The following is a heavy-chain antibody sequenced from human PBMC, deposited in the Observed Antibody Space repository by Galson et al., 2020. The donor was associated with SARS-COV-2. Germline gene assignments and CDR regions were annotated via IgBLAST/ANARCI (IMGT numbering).Heavy chain of an antibody. CDR1: GFSVTRGHF. V-gene: IGHV4-38-2*01. CDR2: FYQDGTS. D-gene: IGHD2-8*02. Sequence: SETLSLTCAVSGFSVTRGHFWGWVRQPPGKGLEWIGNFYQDGTSYYNPSLKSRVSISIDTSSNLFSLRLTSVTAADTGVYYCARHAAGCSGCRCTHHYFAAMDVWGQGTTVIVSS. J-gene: IGHJ6*02. CDR3: ARHAAGCSGCRCTHHYFAAMDV.